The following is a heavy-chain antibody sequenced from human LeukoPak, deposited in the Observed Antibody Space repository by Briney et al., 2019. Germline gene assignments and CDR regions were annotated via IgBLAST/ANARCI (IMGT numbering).Heavy chain of an antibody. D-gene: IGHD5-12*01. Sequence: GGSLRLSCAASGFIFDNYAMHWVRQAPGKGLEWVSLITGDGAGTYYEDSVRGRFTISRDNSKNSLYLIMNSLRTEDTALYYCTKGRVATVGGAKYAMDVWGQGTTVTVSS. J-gene: IGHJ6*02. CDR2: ITGDGAGT. CDR3: TKGRVATVGGAKYAMDV. V-gene: IGHV3-43*02. CDR1: GFIFDNYA.